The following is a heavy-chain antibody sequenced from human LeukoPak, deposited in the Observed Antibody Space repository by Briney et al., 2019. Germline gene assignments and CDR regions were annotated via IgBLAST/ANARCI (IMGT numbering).Heavy chain of an antibody. CDR3: ARGAPVEMATTYYFDY. Sequence: PSETLSLTCTVSGGFISSSSYYWGWIRQPPGKGLEWIGSIYYSGSTYYNPSLKSRVTISVDTSKNQFSLKLSSVTAADTAVYYCARGAPVEMATTYYFDYWGQGTLVTVSS. J-gene: IGHJ4*02. V-gene: IGHV4-39*07. CDR2: IYYSGST. D-gene: IGHD5-24*01. CDR1: GGFISSSSYY.